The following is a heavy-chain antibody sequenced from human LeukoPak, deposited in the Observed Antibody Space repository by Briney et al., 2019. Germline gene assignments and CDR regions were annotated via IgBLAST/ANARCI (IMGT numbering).Heavy chain of an antibody. V-gene: IGHV3-13*01. CDR3: ARGIPGGFDY. D-gene: IGHD1-14*01. Sequence: GGSLRLSCAASGFTFSSYDMHWVRQATGKGLEWVSGINTAGDTYYPGSVKGRFTISRENAKNSFYLQMNSLRAGDTAVYYCARGIPGGFDYWGQGTLVTVSS. CDR1: GFTFSSYD. CDR2: INTAGDT. J-gene: IGHJ4*02.